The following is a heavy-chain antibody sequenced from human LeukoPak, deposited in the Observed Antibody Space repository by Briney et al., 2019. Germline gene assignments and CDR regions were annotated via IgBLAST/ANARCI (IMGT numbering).Heavy chain of an antibody. D-gene: IGHD1/OR15-1a*01. V-gene: IGHV3-7*01. Sequence: GGSLRLSCAASGFTFSSNWMSWVRQAPGKGLEWVANIRQDGSVQNYVDSVKGRFTISRDNPKNSVYLQMSSLRAEDTAVYYCLVTTRSRGFDYWGQGPLVTVSS. J-gene: IGHJ4*02. CDR2: IRQDGSVQ. CDR3: LVTTRSRGFDY. CDR1: GFTFSSNW.